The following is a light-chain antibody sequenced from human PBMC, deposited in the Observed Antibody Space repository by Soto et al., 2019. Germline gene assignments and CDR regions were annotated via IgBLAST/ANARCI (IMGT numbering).Light chain of an antibody. CDR1: QAISSS. Sequence: IQLTQSPSSLSASVGDRVTITCRASQAISSSLGWYQQKPGKAPKLLIYAASILQTAVPSRFSGSGSRTDFTLTISSLQPEDFATYYCQQLNAFPPTFGPGTKVDIK. CDR2: AAS. CDR3: QQLNAFPPT. J-gene: IGKJ3*01. V-gene: IGKV1-9*01.